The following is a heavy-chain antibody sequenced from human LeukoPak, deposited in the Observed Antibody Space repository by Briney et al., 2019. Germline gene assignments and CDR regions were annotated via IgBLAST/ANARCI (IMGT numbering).Heavy chain of an antibody. CDR1: GFTFSSYA. D-gene: IGHD2-2*02. Sequence: GGSLRLSCAASGFTFSSYAMSWVRQAPGKGLEWVSSISSSSSYIYYANSVKGRFTISRDNSKNTLSLQMNSLRAEDTAVYYCARDGVVPTAILYCFDYWGQGTLVTVSS. V-gene: IGHV3-21*01. CDR3: ARDGVVPTAILYCFDY. J-gene: IGHJ4*02. CDR2: ISSSSSYI.